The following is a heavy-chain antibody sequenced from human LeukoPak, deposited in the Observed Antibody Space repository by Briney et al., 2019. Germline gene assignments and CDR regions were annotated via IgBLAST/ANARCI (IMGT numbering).Heavy chain of an antibody. CDR2: MYHSGSA. J-gene: IGHJ4*02. V-gene: IGHV4-38-2*02. CDR3: ARGGGGGCDLGQ. Sequence: SETLSLTCSVSGYSISSGYYWGWIRQPPGKGLEWIGSMYHSGSAYYNPSLRSRVTISVDTSKNQFSLKLSFVTAADTAIYYCARGGGGGCDLGQWGQGTLVTVSS. CDR1: GYSISSGYY. D-gene: IGHD2-15*01.